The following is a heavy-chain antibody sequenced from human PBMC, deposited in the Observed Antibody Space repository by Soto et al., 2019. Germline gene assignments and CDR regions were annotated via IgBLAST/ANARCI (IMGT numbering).Heavy chain of an antibody. V-gene: IGHV3-23*01. CDR3: AKRSPYSSGWYSRIFDY. Sequence: GGSLRLSCGAPGFSFSDYAMSWVRQAPGKGLEWVSVISESGGSTHYADTVRGRFTVSRDNSKNSLSLRMNSLRDEDTAVYFCAKRSPYSSGWYSRIFDYWGQGALVTVSS. CDR2: ISESGGST. J-gene: IGHJ4*02. D-gene: IGHD6-13*01. CDR1: GFSFSDYA.